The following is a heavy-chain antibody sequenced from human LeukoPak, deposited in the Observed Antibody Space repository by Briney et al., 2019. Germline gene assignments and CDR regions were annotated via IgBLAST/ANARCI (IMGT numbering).Heavy chain of an antibody. CDR1: GGSISSYY. J-gene: IGHJ3*02. Sequence: SETLSLTCTVSGGSISSYYWSWIRQPPGKGLEWIGYIYTSGSTNYNPSLKSQVTISVDTSKNQFSLKLSSVTAADTAVYYCARHIAAAFDAFDIWGQGTMVTVSS. V-gene: IGHV4-4*09. D-gene: IGHD6-13*01. CDR2: IYTSGST. CDR3: ARHIAAAFDAFDI.